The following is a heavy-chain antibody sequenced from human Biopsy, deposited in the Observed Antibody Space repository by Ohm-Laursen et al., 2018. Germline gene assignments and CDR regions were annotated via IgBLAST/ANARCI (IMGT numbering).Heavy chain of an antibody. V-gene: IGHV4-34*01. CDR3: ARVRVWADSEGAFDP. CDR1: GGSFSGYY. D-gene: IGHD1-26*01. CDR2: INHSGST. Sequence: SETLSLTCAVYGGSFSGYYWSWIRQPPGKGLEWIGEINHSGSTNFNPSFKSRVTISVDTFRNQFSLKLSSVTAADTAVYYCARVRVWADSEGAFDPWGQGTMVTVSS. J-gene: IGHJ3*01.